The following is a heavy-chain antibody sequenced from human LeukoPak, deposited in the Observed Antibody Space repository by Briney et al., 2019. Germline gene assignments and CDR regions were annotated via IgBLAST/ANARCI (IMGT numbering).Heavy chain of an antibody. V-gene: IGHV3-23*01. D-gene: IGHD2-2*01. J-gene: IGHJ4*02. CDR3: AKAVEYQLLPFGY. CDR1: RFTFSSYA. CDR2: ISGSGGST. Sequence: GGSLRLSCAASRFTFSSYAMRWVRQAPGKGLECVSAISGSGGSTYYADSAKGRFTISRVNSKNTLYLQMNSLRDEDTAVYYCAKAVEYQLLPFGYWGQGTLVTVSS.